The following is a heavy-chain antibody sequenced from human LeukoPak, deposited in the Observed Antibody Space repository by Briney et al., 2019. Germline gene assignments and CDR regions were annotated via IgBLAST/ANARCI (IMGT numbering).Heavy chain of an antibody. CDR1: GGSISSYY. D-gene: IGHD3-9*01. Sequence: PSETLSLTCTVSGGSISSYYWSWIRHPPGKGLEWIWYIYYSGSTDSNPSLKSRVTISVDTSKNQFSLKLRSVTAADTAVYYCARRPRNDILTGTPFDYWGQGILVTVSS. CDR2: IYYSGST. CDR3: ARRPRNDILTGTPFDY. J-gene: IGHJ4*02. V-gene: IGHV4-59*01.